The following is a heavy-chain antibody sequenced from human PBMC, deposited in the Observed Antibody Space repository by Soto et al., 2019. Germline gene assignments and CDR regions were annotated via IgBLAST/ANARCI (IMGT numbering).Heavy chain of an antibody. V-gene: IGHV1-69*13. J-gene: IGHJ6*02. CDR2: IIPIFGTA. D-gene: IGHD6-19*01. CDR1: GGTFSSYA. CDR3: ATLKREQWLVRGAYYYYYGMDV. Sequence: GASVKVSCKASGGTFSSYAISWVRQAPGQGLEWMGGIIPIFGTANYAQKFQGRVTITADESTSTAYMELSSLRSEDTAVYYCATLKREQWLVRGAYYYYYGMDVWGQGTTVTVSS.